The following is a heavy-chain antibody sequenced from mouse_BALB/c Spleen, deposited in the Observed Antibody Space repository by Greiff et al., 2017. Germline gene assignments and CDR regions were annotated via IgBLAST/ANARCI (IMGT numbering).Heavy chain of an antibody. V-gene: IGHV5-6*01. CDR2: ISSGGSYT. J-gene: IGHJ4*01. CDR1: GFTFSSYG. Sequence: EVQRVESGGDLVKPGGSLKLSCAASGFTFSSYGMSWVRQTPDKRLEWVATISSGGSYTYYPDSVKGRFTISRDNAKNTLYLQMSSLKSEDTAMYYCARHGVVATGRAMDYWGQGTSVTVSS. CDR3: ARHGVVATGRAMDY. D-gene: IGHD1-1*01.